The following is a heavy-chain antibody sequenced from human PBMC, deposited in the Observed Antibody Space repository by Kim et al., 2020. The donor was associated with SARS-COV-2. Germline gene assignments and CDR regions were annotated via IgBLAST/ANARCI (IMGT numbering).Heavy chain of an antibody. CDR3: ARSSTTVTSRFDF. J-gene: IGHJ4*02. CDR2: IYYRGST. D-gene: IGHD4-17*01. Sequence: SETLSLTCSVSGGSISTSNYYWGWIRQSPGKGLEWIGSIYYRGSTYYNPSLKSRVTISADTSKSQFSLKLTSVTAADTAMYYCARSSTTVTSRFDFWGQGILVTVSS. CDR1: GGSISTSNYY. V-gene: IGHV4-39*01.